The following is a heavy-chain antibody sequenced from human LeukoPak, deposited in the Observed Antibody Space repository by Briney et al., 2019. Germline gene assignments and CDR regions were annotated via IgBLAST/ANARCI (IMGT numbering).Heavy chain of an antibody. Sequence: PSETLSLTCTVSGGSISSYYWSWIRQPPGKGLEWVSGINWNGGSTGYADSVKGRFTISRDNAKNSLYLQMNSLRAEDTALYHCARVKIEEGWFGELSGAFDIWGQGTMVTVSS. D-gene: IGHD3-10*01. V-gene: IGHV3-20*01. CDR3: ARVKIEEGWFGELSGAFDI. CDR1: GGSISSYY. J-gene: IGHJ3*02. CDR2: INWNGGST.